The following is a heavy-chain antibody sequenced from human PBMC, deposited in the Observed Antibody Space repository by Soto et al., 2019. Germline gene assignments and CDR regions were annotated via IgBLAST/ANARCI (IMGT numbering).Heavy chain of an antibody. V-gene: IGHV1-2*02. D-gene: IGHD3-10*01. CDR2: INPNSVGT. Sequence: ASVKVSCKASGYTFTGYYMHWVRQAPGQGLEWMGWINPNSVGTEYAQKFQGRVTMTRDTSISTAYMELSRLRSDDTAVYYCAGGLLGGGGNFDYWGQGTLVTVSS. J-gene: IGHJ4*02. CDR3: AGGLLGGGGNFDY. CDR1: GYTFTGYY.